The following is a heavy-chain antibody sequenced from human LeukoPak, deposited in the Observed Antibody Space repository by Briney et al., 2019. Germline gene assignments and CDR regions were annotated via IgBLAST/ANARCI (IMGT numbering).Heavy chain of an antibody. J-gene: IGHJ6*02. CDR2: ISGSGGST. CDR1: GFTFSSYA. CDR3: AKCRSPYYYYGMDV. V-gene: IGHV3-23*01. Sequence: PGGSLRLSCAASGFTFSSYAMSWVRQAPGKGLEWVSAISGSGGSTYYADSVKGRFTISRDNSKNTLYLQMNSLRAEDTAVYYCAKCRSPYYYYGMDVWGQGTTVTVSS. D-gene: IGHD2-15*01.